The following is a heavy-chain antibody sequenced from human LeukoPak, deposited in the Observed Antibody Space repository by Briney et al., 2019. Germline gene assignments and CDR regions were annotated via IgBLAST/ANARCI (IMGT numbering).Heavy chain of an antibody. CDR2: IYYSGST. D-gene: IGHD4-23*01. CDR1: GGSISSGDYY. J-gene: IGHJ4*02. Sequence: KSSETLSLTCTVSGGSISSGDYYWSWIRQPPGKGLEWIGYIYYSGSTYYNPSLKSRVTISVDTSKNQFSLKLSSVTAVDTAVYYCAREVSRWPYYFDYWGQGTLVTVSS. CDR3: AREVSRWPYYFDY. V-gene: IGHV4-30-4*01.